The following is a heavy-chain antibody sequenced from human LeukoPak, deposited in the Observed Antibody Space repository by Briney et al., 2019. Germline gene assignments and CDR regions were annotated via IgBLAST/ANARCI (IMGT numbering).Heavy chain of an antibody. CDR3: ARDCSGGSCYGAFDI. V-gene: IGHV4-30-4*01. Sequence: SQTLSLTCTVSGASIRSGDYYWSWVRQPPGKGLEWIGYIYDSGSTYYNPSLKSRITISVDTSENRFSLKLSSVTATDTAVYYCARDCSGGSCYGAFDIWGQGTMVTVSS. J-gene: IGHJ3*02. CDR2: IYDSGST. CDR1: GASIRSGDYY. D-gene: IGHD2-15*01.